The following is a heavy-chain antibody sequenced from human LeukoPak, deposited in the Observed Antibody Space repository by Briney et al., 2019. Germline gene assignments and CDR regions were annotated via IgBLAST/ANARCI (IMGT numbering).Heavy chain of an antibody. Sequence: SETLSLTCTVSGGSISSYYWSWIRQPPGKGLEWIGYIYYSGSTNYNPSLKSRVTISVDTSKNQFSLKLSSVTAADTAVYYCAGLYSGSHDAFDIWGQGTMVTVSS. D-gene: IGHD1-26*01. CDR3: AGLYSGSHDAFDI. J-gene: IGHJ3*02. V-gene: IGHV4-59*01. CDR1: GGSISSYY. CDR2: IYYSGST.